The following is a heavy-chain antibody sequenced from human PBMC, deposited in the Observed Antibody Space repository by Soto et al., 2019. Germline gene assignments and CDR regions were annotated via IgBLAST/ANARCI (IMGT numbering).Heavy chain of an antibody. Sequence: SETLSLTCTVSGGCISSGGYYWTWIRQHPGKGLEWIGYNYYSGITYYNPSLKSRVTISLDTSKNQFSLKLSSVTAADTAVYYCARGSSIAGLYYGMDVWGQGPTVTVSS. J-gene: IGHJ6*02. D-gene: IGHD6-6*01. CDR2: NYYSGIT. CDR1: GGCISSGGYY. CDR3: ARGSSIAGLYYGMDV. V-gene: IGHV4-31*03.